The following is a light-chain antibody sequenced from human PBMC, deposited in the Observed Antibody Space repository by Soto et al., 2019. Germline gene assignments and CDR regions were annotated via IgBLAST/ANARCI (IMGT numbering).Light chain of an antibody. J-gene: IGKJ5*01. CDR2: EAS. CDR3: QQLNTLPFT. Sequence: DIQMTQSPSSLSASVEGRVTITCRASHDISTYLAWYQQKPGKAPKLMIYEASTLQSGVPSRFSGSGSGTEFTLTISGLLPEDFATYHCQQLNTLPFTFGQGTRLEIK. CDR1: HDISTY. V-gene: IGKV1-9*01.